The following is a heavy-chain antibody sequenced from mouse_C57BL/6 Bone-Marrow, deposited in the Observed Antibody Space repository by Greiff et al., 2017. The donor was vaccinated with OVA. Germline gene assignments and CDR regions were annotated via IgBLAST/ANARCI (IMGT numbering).Heavy chain of an antibody. V-gene: IGHV5-9-1*02. D-gene: IGHD1-1*01. CDR3: TREIYYGSSYYAMDY. J-gene: IGHJ4*01. CDR2: ISSGGDYT. CDR1: GFTFSSYA. Sequence: EVKLMESGDGLVKPGGSLKLSCAASGFTFSSYAMSWVRQTPEKRLEWVAYISSGGDYTYYADTVKGRFTISRDNARNTLYLQMSSLKSEDTAMYYCTREIYYGSSYYAMDYWGQGTSVTVSS.